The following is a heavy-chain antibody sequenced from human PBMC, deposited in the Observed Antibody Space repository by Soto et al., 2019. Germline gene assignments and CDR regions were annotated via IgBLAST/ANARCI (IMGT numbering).Heavy chain of an antibody. D-gene: IGHD4-17*01. CDR1: GVPISSSSHY. CDR3: SRHEDGDFGVGWFFDL. Sequence: QLQLQESGPGLVKPSETLSLTCTVSGVPISSSSHYWGSIRQPPGKGLAWIGSIYYSGTTYYNPSIKSRVTISVDTSKNNFSLQLNSVTAADTAVYYCSRHEDGDFGVGWFFDLWGRGTLVSVSS. V-gene: IGHV4-39*01. CDR2: IYYSGTT. J-gene: IGHJ2*01.